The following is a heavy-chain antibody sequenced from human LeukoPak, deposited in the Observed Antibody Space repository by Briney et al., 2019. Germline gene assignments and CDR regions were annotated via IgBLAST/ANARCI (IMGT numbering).Heavy chain of an antibody. V-gene: IGHV3-48*03. D-gene: IGHD6-19*01. CDR2: ISNTDETR. J-gene: IGHJ4*02. CDR1: GFNFRSYE. Sequence: GGSLRLSCAASGFNFRSYEMNWVRQAPGKGLEWVSYISNTDETRTYADSVKGRFTISRDNAKNSLHLEMNSLRAEDTAVYYCAREIVSAVAGNFDYWGQGTLVTVSS. CDR3: AREIVSAVAGNFDY.